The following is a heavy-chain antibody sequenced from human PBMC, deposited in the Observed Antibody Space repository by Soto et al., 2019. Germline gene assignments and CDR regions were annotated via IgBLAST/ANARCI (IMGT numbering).Heavy chain of an antibody. CDR3: ARSLITMVPQAD. CDR1: GGAFNNFF. Sequence: SETLSLTCAVSGGAFNNFFWAWIRQTPGKGLEWIGEINHIGGTYYNPSLGSRVSMSVDTSKNQYSLKLSSVTAADTAVYYCARSLITMVPQADWGQGTLVTVSS. D-gene: IGHD3-10*01. CDR2: INHIGGT. V-gene: IGHV4-34*01. J-gene: IGHJ4*02.